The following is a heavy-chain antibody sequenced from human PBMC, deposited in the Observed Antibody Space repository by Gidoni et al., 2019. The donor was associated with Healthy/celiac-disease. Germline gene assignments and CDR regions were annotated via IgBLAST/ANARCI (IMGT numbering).Heavy chain of an antibody. CDR2: IWYDGSNK. V-gene: IGHV3-33*01. CDR1: GFTFSSYG. J-gene: IGHJ6*02. CDR3: ARDQSGWFGELYYYYGMDV. Sequence: QVQLVESGGGVVQPGRSLRLSCAAPGFTFSSYGMHWVRQAPGKGLGWVAVIWYDGSNKYYADSVKGRFTISRDNSKNTLYLQMNSLRAEDTAVYYCARDQSGWFGELYYYYGMDVWGQGTTVTVSS. D-gene: IGHD3-10*01.